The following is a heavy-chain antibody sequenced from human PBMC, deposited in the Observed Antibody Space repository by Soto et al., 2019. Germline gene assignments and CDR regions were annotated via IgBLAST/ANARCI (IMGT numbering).Heavy chain of an antibody. D-gene: IGHD4-17*01. CDR2: IYPGDSDT. V-gene: IGHV5-51*01. CDR1: GYSFTSYW. Sequence: GESLKISCKGSGYSFTSYWIGWMRQMPGKGLEWMGIIYPGDSDTRYSPSFQGQVTISADKSISTAYLQWSSLKASDTAMYYCARQPSISTVTTRGMDYWGQGTLVTVSS. CDR3: ARQPSISTVTTRGMDY. J-gene: IGHJ4*02.